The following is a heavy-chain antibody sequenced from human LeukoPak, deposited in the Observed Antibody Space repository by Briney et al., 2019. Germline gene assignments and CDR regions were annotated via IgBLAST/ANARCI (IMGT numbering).Heavy chain of an antibody. V-gene: IGHV3-33*01. Sequence: GGSLRLSCAASGFTFSSYGMHWVRQAPGKGLDWVAVIWYDESNKYYADSVKGRFTISRDNSKNTLYLQMNSLRAEDTAVYYCTRGTLDYWGQGTLVTVSS. CDR2: IWYDESNK. J-gene: IGHJ4*02. D-gene: IGHD1/OR15-1a*01. CDR3: TRGTLDY. CDR1: GFTFSSYG.